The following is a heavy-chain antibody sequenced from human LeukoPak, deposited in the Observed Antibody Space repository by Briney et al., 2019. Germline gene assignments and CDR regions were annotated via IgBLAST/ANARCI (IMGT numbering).Heavy chain of an antibody. J-gene: IGHJ6*02. D-gene: IGHD3-22*01. CDR3: AKGITVIVVVIHYGMDV. Sequence: GGSLRLSCAASGFTFSSYGMHWVRQAPGKGLEWVAVISYDGSNKYYADSVKGRFTISRDNSKNTLYLQMNSLRAEDTAVYYCAKGITVIVVVIHYGMDVWGQGTTVTVSS. V-gene: IGHV3-30*18. CDR1: GFTFSSYG. CDR2: ISYDGSNK.